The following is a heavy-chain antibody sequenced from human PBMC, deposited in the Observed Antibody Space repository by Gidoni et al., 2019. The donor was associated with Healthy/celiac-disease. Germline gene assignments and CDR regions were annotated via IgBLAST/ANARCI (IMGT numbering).Heavy chain of an antibody. D-gene: IGHD3-10*01. CDR2: IRSKAYGGTT. CDR1: GFTFGDYA. CDR3: TRVGITMVRGVIPSFNWFDP. V-gene: IGHV3-49*05. J-gene: IGHJ5*02. Sequence: EVQLVESGGGLVKPGRSLRLSCTASGFTFGDYAMSWFRQAPGKGLEWVGFIRSKAYGGTTEYAASVKGRFTISRDDSKSIAYLQMNSLKTEDTAVYYCTRVGITMVRGVIPSFNWFDPWGQGTLVTVSS.